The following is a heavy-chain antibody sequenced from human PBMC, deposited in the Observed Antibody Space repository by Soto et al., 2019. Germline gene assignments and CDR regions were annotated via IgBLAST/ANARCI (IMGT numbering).Heavy chain of an antibody. V-gene: IGHV3-30-3*01. CDR1: GFTFSSYA. J-gene: IGHJ3*02. Sequence: RGSLRLSCAASGFTFSSYAMHWFRQAPGKGLEWVAVISYDGSNKYYADSVKGRFTISRDNSKNTLYLQMNSLRAEDTAVYYCARADAFDIWGQGTMVTVSS. CDR3: ARADAFDI. CDR2: ISYDGSNK.